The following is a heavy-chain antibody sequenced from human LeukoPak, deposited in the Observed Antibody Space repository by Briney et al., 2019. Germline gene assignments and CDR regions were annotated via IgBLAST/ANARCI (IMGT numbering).Heavy chain of an antibody. Sequence: GGSLRLSRAASGFTFSSYSMNWVRRAPGKGLEWVSYISSSSSTIYYADSVKGRFTISRDNAKNSLYLQMNSLRAEDTAVYYCARWRTLDAFDIWGQGTMVTVSS. V-gene: IGHV3-48*01. J-gene: IGHJ3*02. CDR3: ARWRTLDAFDI. CDR2: ISSSSSTI. CDR1: GFTFSSYS. D-gene: IGHD1-1*01.